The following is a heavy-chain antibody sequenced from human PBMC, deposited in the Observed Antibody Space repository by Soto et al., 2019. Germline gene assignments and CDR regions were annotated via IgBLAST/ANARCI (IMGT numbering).Heavy chain of an antibody. V-gene: IGHV3-33*01. CDR3: ARAQYPDAFDI. CDR2: IWYDGSNK. J-gene: IGHJ3*02. D-gene: IGHD2-2*01. CDR1: GFTFSSYG. Sequence: QVQLVESGGGVVQPGRSLRLSCAASGFTFSSYGMHWVRQAPGKGLEWVAVIWYDGSNKYYADSVKGRFTISRDNSKNTLYLQMNSLRAEDTAVYYCARAQYPDAFDIWGQGTMVTVSS.